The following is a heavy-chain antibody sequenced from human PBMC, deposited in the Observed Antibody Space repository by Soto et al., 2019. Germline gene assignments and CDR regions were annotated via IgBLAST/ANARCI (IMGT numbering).Heavy chain of an antibody. J-gene: IGHJ6*02. CDR3: ARTGGPSYYDFWSGFAERSDSVYSYGMGV. Sequence: PGESLKISCKGSGYSFTSYWIGWVRQMPVKGLEWMGIIYPGDSDTRYSPSFQGQVTISADKSISTAYLQGGSLKDSDAAMYYCARTGGPSYYDFWSGFAERSDSVYSYGMGVWGQGTTVTVSS. CDR2: IYPGDSDT. V-gene: IGHV5-51*01. D-gene: IGHD3-3*01. CDR1: GYSFTSYW.